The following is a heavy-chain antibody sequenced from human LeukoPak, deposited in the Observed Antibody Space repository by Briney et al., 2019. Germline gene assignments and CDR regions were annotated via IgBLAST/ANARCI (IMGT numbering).Heavy chain of an antibody. D-gene: IGHD2-15*01. CDR2: INHSGST. CDR3: ARGHPLSCSGGSCYSQNYFDY. CDR1: GGSFSGYY. J-gene: IGHJ4*02. V-gene: IGHV4-34*01. Sequence: SETLSLTCAVYGGSFSGYYWSWIRQPPGKGLEWIGEINHSGSTNYNPSLKSRVTISVDTSKNQFSLKLSSVTAADTAVYYCARGHPLSCSGGSCYSQNYFDYWGQGTLVTVSS.